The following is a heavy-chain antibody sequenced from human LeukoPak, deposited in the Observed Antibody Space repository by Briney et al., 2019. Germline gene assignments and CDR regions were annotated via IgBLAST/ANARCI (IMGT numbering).Heavy chain of an antibody. J-gene: IGHJ4*02. CDR1: GGSFSGYY. D-gene: IGHD6-19*01. CDR3: ARFSGWKVDY. CDR2: INHSGST. Sequence: SETLSLTCTVYGGSFSGYYWSWIRQPPGKGLEWIGEINHSGSTNYNPSLKSRVTISVDTSKNQFSLKLSSVTAADTAVYYCARFSGWKVDYWGQGTLVTVSS. V-gene: IGHV4-34*01.